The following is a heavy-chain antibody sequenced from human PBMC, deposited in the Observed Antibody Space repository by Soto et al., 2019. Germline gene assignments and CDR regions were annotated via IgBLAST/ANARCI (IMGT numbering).Heavy chain of an antibody. J-gene: IGHJ4*02. CDR3: ARHARIAAAGIDY. D-gene: IGHD6-13*01. CDR2: IYYSGST. Sequence: SETLALTCTVAGGSISSYYWGWIRQPPGKGLEWIGYIYYSGSTNYNPSLKSRVTISVDTSKNQFSLKLSSVTAADTAVFYCARHARIAAAGIDYWGQGTLVTVSS. V-gene: IGHV4-59*08. CDR1: GGSISSYY.